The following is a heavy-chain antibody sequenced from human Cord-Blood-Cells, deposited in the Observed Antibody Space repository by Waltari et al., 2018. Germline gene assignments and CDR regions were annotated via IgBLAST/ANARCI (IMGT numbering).Heavy chain of an antibody. CDR2: INHSGST. CDR1: GGSFSGYY. CDR3: ARQVKVGATDY. D-gene: IGHD1-26*01. V-gene: IGHV4-34*01. Sequence: QVQLQQWGAGLLKPSETLSLTCAVYGGSFSGYYWSWIRQPPGEGLEWIGEINHSGSTNYNPSLKNRVAISVDTSKNQFSLMLRSVTAADTAVYYCARQVKVGATDYWGQGTLVTVSS. J-gene: IGHJ4*02.